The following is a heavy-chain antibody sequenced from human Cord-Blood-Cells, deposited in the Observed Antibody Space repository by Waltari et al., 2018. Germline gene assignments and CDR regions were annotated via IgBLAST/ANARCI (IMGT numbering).Heavy chain of an antibody. CDR1: GGPFSSYA. CDR3: AREVDYSKNDAFDI. D-gene: IGHD4-4*01. J-gene: IGHJ3*02. Sequence: QVQLVRSGAEVKKPGSQLKVSCKASGGPFSSYAISWVRQAHGQGLEWMGGIIPIFGTANYAQKFQGRVTITADKSTSTAYMELSSLRSEDTAVYYCAREVDYSKNDAFDIWGQGTMVTVSS. V-gene: IGHV1-69*06. CDR2: IIPIFGTA.